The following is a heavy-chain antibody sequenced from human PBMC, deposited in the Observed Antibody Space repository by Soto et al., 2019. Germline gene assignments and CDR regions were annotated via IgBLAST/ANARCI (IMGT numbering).Heavy chain of an antibody. CDR2: INSSSSTI. D-gene: IGHD1-26*01. V-gene: IGHV3-48*01. CDR3: AREEGLLNWFDP. CDR1: GFTFSSYS. Sequence: EVQLVESGGGLVQPGGSLRLSCAASGFTFSSYSMNWVRQAPGKGLEWVSYINSSSSTIYYADSVKGRFTISRDNAKNSLYLQLNSLRAEDTAVYYCAREEGLLNWFDPWGQGTLVTVSS. J-gene: IGHJ5*02.